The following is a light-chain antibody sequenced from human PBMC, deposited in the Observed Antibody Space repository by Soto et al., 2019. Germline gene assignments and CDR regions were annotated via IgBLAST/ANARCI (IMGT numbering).Light chain of an antibody. J-gene: IGKJ1*01. CDR2: DAS. CDR1: KNINTW. V-gene: IGKV1-5*01. Sequence: DIQMTQSPSTLSASAGDRVTITCRASKNINTWVAWYQQKPGKAPKLLIYDASSLESGVPPRFSGSGSGTDFTLAISSLQPEDSATYYCLQDINYPWTFGQGTKVDIK. CDR3: LQDINYPWT.